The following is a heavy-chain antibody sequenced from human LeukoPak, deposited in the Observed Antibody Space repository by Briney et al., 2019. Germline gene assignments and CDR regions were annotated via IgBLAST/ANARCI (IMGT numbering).Heavy chain of an antibody. V-gene: IGHV4-59*01. CDR1: GASISGYY. CDR3: AGTGLFFDY. CDR2: MYYSGGT. J-gene: IGHJ4*02. Sequence: SETLSLTCRVSGASISGYYWSWIRQPPGKGLEWIGHMYYSGGTTYNPSLKSRVSISLDTSKKHFSLKLSSVTAADMAVYYCAGTGLFFDYWSQGTLVTVSS. D-gene: IGHD7-27*01.